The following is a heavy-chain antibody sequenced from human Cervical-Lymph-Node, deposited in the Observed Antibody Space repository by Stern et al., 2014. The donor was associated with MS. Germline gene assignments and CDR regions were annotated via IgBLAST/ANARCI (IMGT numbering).Heavy chain of an antibody. Sequence: QLVQSGGGLVQPGGSLRLSCIASGFTFSSYAMSWVRQAPGKGLEWVSSISCGGSANYSESLRGRFTASRKNCLNIRYVATDVLRAYDTALYFCAKDGMNTLVIGYWGQGTRVTVSS. CDR1: GFTFSSYA. CDR3: AKDGMNTLVIGY. CDR2: ISCGGSA. V-gene: IGHV3-23*03. D-gene: IGHD2/OR15-2a*01. J-gene: IGHJ4*02.